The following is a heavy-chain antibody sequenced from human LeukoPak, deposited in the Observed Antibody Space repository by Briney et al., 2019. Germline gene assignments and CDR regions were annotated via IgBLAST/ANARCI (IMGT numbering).Heavy chain of an antibody. D-gene: IGHD3-3*01. CDR2: IRSKAYGGTT. J-gene: IGHJ4*02. Sequence: GGSLRLSCTASGFTFGDYAMSWVRQAPGKGLEWVGFIRSKAYGGTTEYAASVKGRFTISRDDSKSTAYLQMNSLKTEDTAVYYCTRGDLYYDFWSGYYRPYYFDYWGQGTLVTVSS. V-gene: IGHV3-49*04. CDR3: TRGDLYYDFWSGYYRPYYFDY. CDR1: GFTFGDYA.